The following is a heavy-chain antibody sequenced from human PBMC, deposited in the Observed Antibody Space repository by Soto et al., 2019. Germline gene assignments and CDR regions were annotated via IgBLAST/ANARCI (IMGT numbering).Heavy chain of an antibody. CDR2: ISSNSDTT. J-gene: IGHJ4*02. V-gene: IGHV3-48*02. CDR1: GFRFSDYI. D-gene: IGHD2-21*02. Sequence: VESGGGLVYPGGSLRLSCVASGFRFSDYIMNWVRQAPGKGLQWISYISSNSDTTYYADSVKGRFTVSRDNSKNALFLQMNSLRDDDTATYYCARLPKGSLVTAWGQGARVTVSS. CDR3: ARLPKGSLVTA.